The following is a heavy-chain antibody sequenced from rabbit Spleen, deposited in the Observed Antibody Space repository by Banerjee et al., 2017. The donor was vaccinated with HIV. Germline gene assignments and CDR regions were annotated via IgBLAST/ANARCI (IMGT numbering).Heavy chain of an antibody. J-gene: IGHJ6*01. CDR3: ARDTSSSFSSYGMDL. V-gene: IGHV1S45*01. CDR2: VYNRDSGSRT. Sequence: QEQLEESGGDLVKPGGSLTLSCKASGFTFSSGSDMCWVRQAPGKGLEWIACVYNRDSGSRTYYATWAKGRFTISKTSTTVTLQMTSLTAADTATYFCARDTSSSFSSYGMDLWGPGTLVTVS. D-gene: IGHD1-1*01. CDR1: GFTFSSGSD.